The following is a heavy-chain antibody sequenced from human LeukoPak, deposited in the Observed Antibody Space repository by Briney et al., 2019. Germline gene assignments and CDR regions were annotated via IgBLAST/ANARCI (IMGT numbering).Heavy chain of an antibody. V-gene: IGHV4-34*01. D-gene: IGHD2-2*02. CDR3: ARGRKGDCSSTSCYMLGY. J-gene: IGHJ4*02. CDR1: GGSISSYY. Sequence: SETLSLTCTVSGGSISSYYWSWIRQPPGKGLEWIGEINHSGSTNYNPSLKSRVTISVDTSKNQFSLKLSSVTAADTAVYYCARGRKGDCSSTSCYMLGYWGQGTLVTVSS. CDR2: INHSGST.